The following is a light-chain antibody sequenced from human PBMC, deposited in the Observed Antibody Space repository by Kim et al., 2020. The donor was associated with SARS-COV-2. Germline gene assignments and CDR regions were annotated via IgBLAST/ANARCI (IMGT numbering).Light chain of an antibody. CDR2: LNSDGRH. Sequence: AAGKLTCTLSSGHSRYSIAWHQQQPEKGPRYLMKLNSDGRHSKGDGIPDRFSGSSSGAERHLTISSLQSDDEADYYCQTWGTGTVVFGGGTQLTVL. CDR1: SGHSRYS. J-gene: IGLJ2*01. V-gene: IGLV4-69*01. CDR3: QTWGTGTVV.